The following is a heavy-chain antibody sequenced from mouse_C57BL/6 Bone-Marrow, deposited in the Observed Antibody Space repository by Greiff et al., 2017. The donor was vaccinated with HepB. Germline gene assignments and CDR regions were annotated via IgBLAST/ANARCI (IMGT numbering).Heavy chain of an antibody. CDR2: IDPSDSET. CDR1: GYTFTSYW. D-gene: IGHD2-4*01. Sequence: QVQLQQPGAELVRPGSSVKLSCKASGYTFTSYWMHWVKQRPIQGLEWIGNIDPSDSETHYNQKFKDKATLTVDKSSSTAYMQLSSLTSEDSAVYYCARDDYDDGDWYFDVWGTGTTVTVSS. V-gene: IGHV1-52*01. J-gene: IGHJ1*03. CDR3: ARDDYDDGDWYFDV.